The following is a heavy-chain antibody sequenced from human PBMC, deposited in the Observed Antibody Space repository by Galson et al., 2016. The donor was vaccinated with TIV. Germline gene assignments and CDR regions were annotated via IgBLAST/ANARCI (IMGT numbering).Heavy chain of an antibody. CDR1: GGTLKNYH. CDR3: ARGPGGGVNSDFDYWKGGFDI. D-gene: IGHD3/OR15-3a*01. J-gene: IGHJ3*02. V-gene: IGHV1-69*13. Sequence: SVKVSCKASGGTLKNYHIIWVRQAPRQGLEWMGGIIPVFGSGNYAQKFQGRATITADESTNTAYMELNSLKSDDTAVYFCARGPGGGVNSDFDYWKGGFDIWGQGTLVTVSS. CDR2: IIPVFGSG.